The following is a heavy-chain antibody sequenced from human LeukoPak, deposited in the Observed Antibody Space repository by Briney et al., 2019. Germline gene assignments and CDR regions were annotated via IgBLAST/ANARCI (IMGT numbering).Heavy chain of an antibody. CDR1: GYTFTGYY. V-gene: IGHV1-2*02. CDR2: INPNSGGT. J-gene: IGHJ4*02. D-gene: IGHD5-12*01. Sequence: ASVKVSCKASGYTFTGYYMHWARQAPGQGLEWMGWINPNSGGTNYAQKFQGRVTMTRDTSISTAYMELSRLRSDDTAVYYCARDSDSGYDSDYWGQGTLVTVSS. CDR3: ARDSDSGYDSDY.